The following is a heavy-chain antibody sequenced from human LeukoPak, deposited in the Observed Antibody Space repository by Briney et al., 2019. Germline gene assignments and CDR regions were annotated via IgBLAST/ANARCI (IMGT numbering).Heavy chain of an antibody. J-gene: IGHJ4*02. CDR3: ARDTRLRYYYDSSGYFKY. V-gene: IGHV3-53*01. Sequence: GGSLRLSCAAFGFTVSSNYMSWVRQAPGKGLEWVSVTYSGGSTYYADSVKGRFTVSRDNSKNTLYLQMNSLRAEDTAVYYCARDTRLRYYYDSSGYFKYWGQGTLVTVSS. D-gene: IGHD3-22*01. CDR1: GFTVSSNY. CDR2: TYSGGST.